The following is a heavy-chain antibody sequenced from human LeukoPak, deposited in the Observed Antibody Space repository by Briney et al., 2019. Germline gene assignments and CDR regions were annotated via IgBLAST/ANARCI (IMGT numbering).Heavy chain of an antibody. CDR1: GGSISSGDYY. CDR2: IYYSGST. V-gene: IGHV4-30-4*08. J-gene: IGHJ3*02. D-gene: IGHD4-17*01. Sequence: NPSQTLSLTCTVSGGSISSGDYYWSWIRQPPGKGLEWIGYIYYSGSTYYNPFLKSRVTISVDTSKNQFSLKLSSVTAADTAVYYCARDWGDQLTVTTIRSGAFDIWGQGTMVTVSS. CDR3: ARDWGDQLTVTTIRSGAFDI.